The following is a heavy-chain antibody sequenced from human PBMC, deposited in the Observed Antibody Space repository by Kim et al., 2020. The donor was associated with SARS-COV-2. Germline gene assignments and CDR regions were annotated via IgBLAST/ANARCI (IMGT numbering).Heavy chain of an antibody. J-gene: IGHJ6*02. V-gene: IGHV4-34*01. CDR1: GGSFSGYY. D-gene: IGHD3-10*01. Sequence: SETLSLTCAVYGGSFSGYYWSWIRQPPGKGLEWIGEINHSGSTNYNPSLKRGVTISVDTSKNQFSLKLSSVTAADTAVYYCARGTYYYGSGRGDYYYGMDVWGQGTTVTVSS. CDR3: ARGTYYYGSGRGDYYYGMDV. CDR2: INHSGST.